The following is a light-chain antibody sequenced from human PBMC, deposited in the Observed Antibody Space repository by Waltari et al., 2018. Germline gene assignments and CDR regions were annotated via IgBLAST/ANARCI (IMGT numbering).Light chain of an antibody. J-gene: IGLJ2*01. CDR1: SSHIGAPSD. V-gene: IGLV1-40*01. CDR3: QSYDSSLSGVV. Sequence: QSVLTPPPSVSGAPGQRVTISCTGRSSHIGAPSDVHWYRHLPGTAPRLLIYGNNHRPSGVPDRFSGSKSGTSASLAITGLQAEDEADYYCQSYDSSLSGVVFGGGTKLTVL. CDR2: GNN.